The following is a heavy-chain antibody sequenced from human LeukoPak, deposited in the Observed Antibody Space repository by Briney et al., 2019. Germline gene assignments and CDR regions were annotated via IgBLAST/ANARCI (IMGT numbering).Heavy chain of an antibody. V-gene: IGHV3-66*01. CDR3: ARERIPYAFDI. J-gene: IGHJ3*02. Sequence: GGSLRLSCAASRFTVSSNYMSWVRQAPGKGLEWVSVIYSGGSTYYADSVKGRFTISRDNSKNTLYLQMNSLRAEDTAVYYCARERIPYAFDIWGQGTMVTVSS. CDR1: RFTVSSNY. CDR2: IYSGGST. D-gene: IGHD2-21*01.